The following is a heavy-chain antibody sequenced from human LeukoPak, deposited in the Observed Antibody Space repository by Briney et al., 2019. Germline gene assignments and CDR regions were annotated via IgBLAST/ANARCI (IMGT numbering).Heavy chain of an antibody. D-gene: IGHD3-9*01. CDR3: ARGQILTGYFLWYFDL. CDR2: ISSSSSSTI. J-gene: IGHJ2*01. Sequence: GGSLRLSCAASGFTFSSYSMNWVRQAPGKGLEWVSYISSSSSSTIYYADSVKGRFTISRDNAKNSLYLQMNSLRDEDTAVYYCARGQILTGYFLWYFDLWGRGTLVTVSS. V-gene: IGHV3-48*02. CDR1: GFTFSSYS.